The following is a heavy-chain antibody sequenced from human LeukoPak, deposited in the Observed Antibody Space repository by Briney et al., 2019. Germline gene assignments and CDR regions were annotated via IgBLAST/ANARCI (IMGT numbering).Heavy chain of an antibody. CDR3: ARVGIAAAGTGGNDY. J-gene: IGHJ4*02. Sequence: SETLSLTCAVYGGSFSGYYWSWIRQPPGKGLEWIGEINHSGSTNYNPSLKSRVTISVDTSKNQFSLKLSSVTAADTAVYYCARVGIAAAGTGGNDYRGQGTLVTVSS. CDR2: INHSGST. CDR1: GGSFSGYY. V-gene: IGHV4-34*01. D-gene: IGHD6-13*01.